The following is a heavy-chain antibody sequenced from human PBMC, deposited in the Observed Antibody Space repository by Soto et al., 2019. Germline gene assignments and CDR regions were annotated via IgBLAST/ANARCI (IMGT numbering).Heavy chain of an antibody. CDR1: GFTFSSYG. CDR2: ISYDGSNK. J-gene: IGHJ4*02. D-gene: IGHD2-21*02. V-gene: IGHV3-30*18. CDR3: ANELPAARLIDY. Sequence: GESLKISCAASGFTFSSYGMHWVRQAPGKGLEWVAVISYDGSNKYYADSVKGRFTISRDNSKNTLYLQMNSLRAEDTAVYYCANELPAARLIDYWGQGTLVTVSS.